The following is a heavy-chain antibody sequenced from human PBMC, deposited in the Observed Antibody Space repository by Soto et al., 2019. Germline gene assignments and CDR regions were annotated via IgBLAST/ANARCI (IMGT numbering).Heavy chain of an antibody. V-gene: IGHV1-69*12. CDR1: GGTFSSYA. J-gene: IGHJ6*02. Sequence: QVQLVQSGAEVKKPGSSVKVSCKASGGTFSSYAISWVRQAPGQGLEWMGGIIPIFGTANYAQKFQGRVTITADESTSTAYMELSSLRSEDTAVYYCARDPPLLPIAARPNYYYGIDVWGQGTTVTVSS. CDR2: IIPIFGTA. CDR3: ARDPPLLPIAARPNYYYGIDV. D-gene: IGHD6-6*01.